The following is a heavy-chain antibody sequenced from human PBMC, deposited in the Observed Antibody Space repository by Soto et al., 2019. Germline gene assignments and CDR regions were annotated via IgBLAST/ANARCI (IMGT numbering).Heavy chain of an antibody. CDR1: GGSISSYY. CDR3: ARVGGPDVLRFLEWSQGWFEP. V-gene: IGHV4-59*01. Sequence: PSETLSLTCTVSGGSISSYYWSWIRQPPGKGLEWIGYIYYSGSTNYNPSLKSRVTISVDTSKNQFSLQLSSVTAADTAVYYCARVGGPDVLRFLEWSQGWFEPWGQGTLVTVSS. CDR2: IYYSGST. J-gene: IGHJ5*02. D-gene: IGHD3-3*01.